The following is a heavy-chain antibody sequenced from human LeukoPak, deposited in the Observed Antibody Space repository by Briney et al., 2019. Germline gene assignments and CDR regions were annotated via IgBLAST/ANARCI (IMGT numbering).Heavy chain of an antibody. CDR3: AREISRFGI. CDR2: IYIGGST. J-gene: IGHJ4*02. Sequence: GGSLRLSCAASGCTVSSNYMSWVRQAPGKGLEWVSSIYIGGSTYYADSVKGRFTISRDNPNNTLYLQMHSLRAEDTAVYYCAREISRFGIWGQGTLVTVSS. CDR1: GCTVSSNY. D-gene: IGHD3-16*01. V-gene: IGHV3-66*01.